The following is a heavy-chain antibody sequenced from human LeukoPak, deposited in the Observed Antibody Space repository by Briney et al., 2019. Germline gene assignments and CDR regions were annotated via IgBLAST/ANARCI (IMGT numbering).Heavy chain of an antibody. D-gene: IGHD3-10*01. Sequence: GESLKISCKGSGYSFTNYWIGWVRQMPGKGLEGMGIIYPGDSDTRYSPSFQGHVTISADKSISTAYLQWSSLMASDTAMYYCARSSAVWVRGLITGYFDYWGQGTLVTVSS. CDR2: IYPGDSDT. CDR3: ARSSAVWVRGLITGYFDY. V-gene: IGHV5-51*01. CDR1: GYSFTNYW. J-gene: IGHJ4*02.